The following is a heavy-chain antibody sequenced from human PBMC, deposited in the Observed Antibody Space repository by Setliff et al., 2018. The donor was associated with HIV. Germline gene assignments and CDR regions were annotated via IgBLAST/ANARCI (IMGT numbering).Heavy chain of an antibody. Sequence: GGSLRLSCAASGFTFSNYGMHWVRQAPGKGLEWVAVIWYDANNKYYADSVKGRFTISRDNSKNTLYLQMNSLRAEDTAVYYCAKEQVPAAIQFHYYYMDVWG. CDR1: GFTFSNYG. J-gene: IGHJ6*03. D-gene: IGHD2-2*01. V-gene: IGHV3-33*06. CDR2: IWYDANNK. CDR3: AKEQVPAAIQFHYYYMDV.